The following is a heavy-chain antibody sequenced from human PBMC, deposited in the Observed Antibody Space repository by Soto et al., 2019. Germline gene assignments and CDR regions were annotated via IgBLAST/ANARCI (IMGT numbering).Heavy chain of an antibody. CDR3: TKDAVSGDGLWLAAD. J-gene: IGHJ4*02. CDR2: LIGSGTDI. D-gene: IGHD2-21*02. Sequence: GGSLRLSCAASGFSFSRYAMMWVRQAPGKGQEWVAGLIGSGTDIRYADSVKGRFTISRGNSKNTLYLQMNSLRAEDTAIYYCTKDAVSGDGLWLAADWGQGTLVTVSS. CDR1: GFSFSRYA. V-gene: IGHV3-23*01.